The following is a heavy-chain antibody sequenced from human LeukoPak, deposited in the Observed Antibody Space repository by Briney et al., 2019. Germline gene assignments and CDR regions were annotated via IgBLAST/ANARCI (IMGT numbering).Heavy chain of an antibody. V-gene: IGHV3-30*04. Sequence: PGGSLRLSCAASGFTFSSYAMHWVRQAPGKGLEWVAVISYDGSNKYYADSVKGRFTISRDNSKNTLYLQMNSLRAEDTAVYYCAKDVWSCFDYWGQGTLVTVSS. J-gene: IGHJ4*02. CDR3: AKDVWSCFDY. CDR1: GFTFSSYA. D-gene: IGHD1-26*01. CDR2: ISYDGSNK.